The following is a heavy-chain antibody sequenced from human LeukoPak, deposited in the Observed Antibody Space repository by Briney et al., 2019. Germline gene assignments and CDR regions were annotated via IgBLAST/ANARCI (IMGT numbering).Heavy chain of an antibody. Sequence: GGSLRLSCAASGFTFSSYSMNWVRQAPGKGLEWVSYISSSSSTIYYADSVKGRFTISRDNAKNSLYLQMNSLRAEDTAVYYCASTSRGSGWYGGNWFDPWGQGTLVTVSS. CDR1: GFTFSSYS. V-gene: IGHV3-48*04. CDR3: ASTSRGSGWYGGNWFDP. D-gene: IGHD6-19*01. J-gene: IGHJ5*02. CDR2: ISSSSSTI.